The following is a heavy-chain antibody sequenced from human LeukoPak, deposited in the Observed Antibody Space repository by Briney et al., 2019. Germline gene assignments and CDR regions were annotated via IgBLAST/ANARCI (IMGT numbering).Heavy chain of an antibody. V-gene: IGHV4-59*01. D-gene: IGHD5-18*01. Sequence: SETLSLTCTVSGGSISSYYWSWIRQPPGKGLEWIGYTYYSGSTNYNPSLKSRFTISVDTSKNQFSLKLSSVTAADTAVYYCARESVDTAMVYFDYWGQGTLVTVSS. CDR1: GGSISSYY. CDR2: TYYSGST. J-gene: IGHJ4*02. CDR3: ARESVDTAMVYFDY.